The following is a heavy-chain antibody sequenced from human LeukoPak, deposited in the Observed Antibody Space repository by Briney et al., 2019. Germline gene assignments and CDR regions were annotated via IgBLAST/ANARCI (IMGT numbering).Heavy chain of an antibody. J-gene: IGHJ4*01. D-gene: IGHD4-11*01. CDR2: ISAYNGNT. CDR1: GYTFTSYG. V-gene: IGHV1-18*01. CDR3: ASSADLGNYNYFDY. Sequence: GASVKVSCKASGYTFTSYGISWVRQAPGQGLEWMGWISAYNGNTNYAQKLQGRVTMTTDTSTSTAYMELRSLRSDDTAVYYCASSADLGNYNYFDYWGHGTLVTVSS.